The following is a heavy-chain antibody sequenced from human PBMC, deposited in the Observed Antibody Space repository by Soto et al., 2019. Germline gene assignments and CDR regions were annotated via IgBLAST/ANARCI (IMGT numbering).Heavy chain of an antibody. J-gene: IGHJ2*01. V-gene: IGHV1-18*01. D-gene: IGHD4-17*01. CDR1: GYTFTSYG. Sequence: QVQLVQSGAEVKKPGASVKVSCKASGYTFTSYGISWVRQAPGQGLEWMGWISAYNGNTNYAQKLQGRVTMTTDTSTSTANMELRSLRSDDTAVYYCARHDYGDPGPFDWYFDLWGRGTLVTVSS. CDR2: ISAYNGNT. CDR3: ARHDYGDPGPFDWYFDL.